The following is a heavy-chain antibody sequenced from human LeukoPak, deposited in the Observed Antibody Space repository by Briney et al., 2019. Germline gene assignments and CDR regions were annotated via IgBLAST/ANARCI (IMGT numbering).Heavy chain of an antibody. CDR2: ISGSGGST. V-gene: IGHV3-23*01. D-gene: IGHD3-22*01. Sequence: PGGSLRLPCAASGFTFSSYAMSWVRQAPGKGLEWVSAISGSGGSTYYADSVKGRFTISRDNSKNTLYLQMNSLRAEDTAVYYCAKAHYYYDSSGYSTSQFDYWGQGTLVTVSS. CDR3: AKAHYYYDSSGYSTSQFDY. J-gene: IGHJ4*02. CDR1: GFTFSSYA.